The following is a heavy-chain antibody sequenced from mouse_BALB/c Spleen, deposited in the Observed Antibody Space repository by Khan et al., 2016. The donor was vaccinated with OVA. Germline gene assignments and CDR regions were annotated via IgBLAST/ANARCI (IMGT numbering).Heavy chain of an antibody. CDR3: ARLGYWLAY. CDR2: IYPGDGNT. Sequence: LKESGAELVRPGSSVKISCKASGYAFSSYWMNWVKQRPGQGLEWIGQIYPGDGNTHYNGNFKGKATLTADKFSSTAYMQLSSLTSDDSAVYFCARLGYWLAYWGQGTLVTVSA. D-gene: IGHD2-14*01. V-gene: IGHV1-80*01. J-gene: IGHJ3*01. CDR1: GYAFSSYW.